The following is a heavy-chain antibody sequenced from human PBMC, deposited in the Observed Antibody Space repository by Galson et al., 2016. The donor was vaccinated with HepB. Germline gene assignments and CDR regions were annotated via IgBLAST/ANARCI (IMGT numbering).Heavy chain of an antibody. Sequence: SVKVSCKASGDSFSFYAISWVRQAPGQGLEWMGGIIPLSGIPNYAQKFQGRVTITADKSTSTAYMVMSSLRSEDTAVYYCARDGGEDYGDSQDAFDVWGQGTMVTVSS. CDR2: IIPLSGIP. J-gene: IGHJ3*01. CDR1: GDSFSFYA. D-gene: IGHD4-17*01. CDR3: ARDGGEDYGDSQDAFDV. V-gene: IGHV1-69*10.